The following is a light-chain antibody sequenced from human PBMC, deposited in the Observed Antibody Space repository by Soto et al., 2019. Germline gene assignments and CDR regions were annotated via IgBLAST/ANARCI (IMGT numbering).Light chain of an antibody. J-gene: IGKJ3*01. Sequence: DIQMTQSPSTLSGSVGDRVTITCRASQTISSWLAWYQQKPGKAPKLLIYKAYTLEGGVPSRFSGSGSGTQFTLTITSLQPDDFATYYCQQYNSYSFTVGPGTKVDI. CDR3: QQYNSYSFT. CDR2: KAY. V-gene: IGKV1-5*03. CDR1: QTISSW.